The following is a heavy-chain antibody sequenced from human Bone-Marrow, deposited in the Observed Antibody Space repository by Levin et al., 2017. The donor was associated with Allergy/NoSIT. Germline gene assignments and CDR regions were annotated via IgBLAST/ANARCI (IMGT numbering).Heavy chain of an antibody. CDR1: GFTFSSYG. Sequence: GGSLRLSCAASGFTFSSYGMHWVRQAPGKGLEWVAVIWYDGSNKYYADSVKGRFTISRDNSKNTLYLQMNSLRAEDTAVYYCARDSPSSWYRSGTYNWFDPWGQGTLVTVSS. CDR3: ARDSPSSWYRSGTYNWFDP. D-gene: IGHD6-13*01. CDR2: IWYDGSNK. V-gene: IGHV3-33*01. J-gene: IGHJ5*02.